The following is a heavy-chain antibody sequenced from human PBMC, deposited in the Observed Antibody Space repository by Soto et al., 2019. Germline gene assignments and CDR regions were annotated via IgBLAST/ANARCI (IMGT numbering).Heavy chain of an antibody. CDR2: ISYDGSKK. CDR1: EFTFSSYG. V-gene: IGHV3-30*18. J-gene: IGHJ4*02. Sequence: QVQLVESGGGVVQPGRSLTLSCAASEFTFSSYGIHWVRQAPGKGLEWVAGISYDGSKKQYADSVKGRFTISRDNSKNTLHLQMNSLRAEDTAVYYCAKDTYYHDTTGYYVFDYWGQGTLVTVSS. CDR3: AKDTYYHDTTGYYVFDY. D-gene: IGHD3-22*01.